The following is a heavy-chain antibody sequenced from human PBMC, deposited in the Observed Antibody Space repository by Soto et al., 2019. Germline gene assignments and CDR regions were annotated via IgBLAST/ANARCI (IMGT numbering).Heavy chain of an antibody. CDR2: IIGSGGST. Sequence: GGSLGLSCASSGFTFSSYAMSLVRQAPVKGLERVSAIIGSGGSTYYADSVKGRFTISRDNYKNTLHMQMNSMRAEDTDVYYCAKDAASDYYDSSPGYYGMDVWGKGT. V-gene: IGHV3-23*01. CDR3: AKDAASDYYDSSPGYYGMDV. CDR1: GFTFSSYA. D-gene: IGHD3-22*01. J-gene: IGHJ6*04.